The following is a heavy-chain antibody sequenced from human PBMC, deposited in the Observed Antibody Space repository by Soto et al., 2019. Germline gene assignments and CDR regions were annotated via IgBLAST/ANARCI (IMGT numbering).Heavy chain of an antibody. CDR2: TRNKANSYTT. V-gene: IGHV3-72*01. CDR3: ARPHGNTYYGAYFDS. Sequence: EVQLVESGGGLVQPGGSLRLSCAASGFTFSDYYMDWVRQAPGKGLEWVGRTRNKANSYTTEYAASVKGRFTISRDDSKNSLYLQMNSLKTEDTAVYYCARPHGNTYYGAYFDSWGQGTLVTVSS. J-gene: IGHJ4*02. CDR1: GFTFSDYY. D-gene: IGHD4-17*01.